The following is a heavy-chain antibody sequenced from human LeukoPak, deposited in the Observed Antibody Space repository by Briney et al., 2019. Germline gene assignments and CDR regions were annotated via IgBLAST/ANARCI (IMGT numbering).Heavy chain of an antibody. D-gene: IGHD4-23*01. J-gene: IGHJ4*02. Sequence: PGRSLRLSCAASGFTFSSYAMHWVRQAPGKGLEWVAVISYDGSNKYYADSVKGRFTISRDNSKNTLYLQMNSLRAEDTAVYYCARDWAHELAPVGYFDYWGQGTLVTVSS. CDR3: ARDWAHELAPVGYFDY. CDR2: ISYDGSNK. V-gene: IGHV3-30-3*01. CDR1: GFTFSSYA.